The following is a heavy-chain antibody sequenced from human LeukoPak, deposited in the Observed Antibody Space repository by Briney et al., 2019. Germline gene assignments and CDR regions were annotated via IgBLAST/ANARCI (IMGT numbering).Heavy chain of an antibody. CDR2: ISWNSGNV. D-gene: IGHD5-18*01. J-gene: IGHJ4*02. V-gene: IGHV3-9*01. CDR1: GFTFTNAW. Sequence: GGSLRLSCAASGFTFTNAWMNWVRQAPGKGLEWVSGISWNSGNVDYADSVKGRFTISRDNAKNSLYLQMNSLRAEDTALYYCAKVESYSYGYFDYWGQGTLVTVSS. CDR3: AKVESYSYGYFDY.